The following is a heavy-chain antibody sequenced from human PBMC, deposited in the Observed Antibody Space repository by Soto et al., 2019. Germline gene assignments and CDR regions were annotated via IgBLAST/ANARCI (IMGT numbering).Heavy chain of an antibody. CDR1: GFTFSSYA. Sequence: EVQLLESGGGLGQPGGSLRLSCAASGFTFSSYAMTWVRQAPGRGLEWVSAISGSGSPTYCADSVMGRFTISRDNSKNTLYLQMNSLRADDTAVYYCARDMSGGTYNYYYGMDVWGQGTTVTVSS. CDR3: ARDMSGGTYNYYYGMDV. CDR2: ISGSGSPT. D-gene: IGHD1-26*01. J-gene: IGHJ6*02. V-gene: IGHV3-23*01.